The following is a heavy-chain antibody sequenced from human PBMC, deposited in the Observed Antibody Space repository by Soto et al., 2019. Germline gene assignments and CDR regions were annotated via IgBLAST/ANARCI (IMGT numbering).Heavy chain of an antibody. CDR1: GGSISSGGYY. CDR3: ARGVTMVRGVIHTPYFDY. J-gene: IGHJ4*02. CDR2: IYYSGNT. D-gene: IGHD3-10*01. Sequence: QVQLQESGPGLMKPSQTLSLTCTVSGGSISSGGYYWSWIRQHPGKGLEWIGYIYYSGNTYYNPSLKSRVTISEDTSKNQFSLKLSSVTAADTAVYYCARGVTMVRGVIHTPYFDYWGQGTLVTVSS. V-gene: IGHV4-31*03.